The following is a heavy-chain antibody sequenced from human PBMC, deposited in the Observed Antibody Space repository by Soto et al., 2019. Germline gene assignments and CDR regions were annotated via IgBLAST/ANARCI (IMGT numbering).Heavy chain of an antibody. CDR2: TTYDGGKK. V-gene: IGHV3-30*18. Sequence: QVQLVESGGGVVQPGRSLRLSCAASGYIFSNFGIHWVRQAPGKGLEGVAVTTYDGGKKYYADSVKGRFTISKDNYTNTVYLQMNSLRIEDTAVYYCAKWGLSGHGMDVWGQGTTVTVSS. CDR3: AKWGLSGHGMDV. D-gene: IGHD7-27*01. J-gene: IGHJ6*02. CDR1: GYIFSNFG.